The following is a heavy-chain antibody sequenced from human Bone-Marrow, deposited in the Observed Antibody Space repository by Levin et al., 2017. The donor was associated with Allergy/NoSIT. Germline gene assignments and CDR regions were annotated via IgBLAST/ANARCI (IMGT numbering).Heavy chain of an antibody. CDR3: ARVALPRYCTSTSCSDSGYYFDY. Sequence: GGSLRLSCAASGFTFSSYDMHWVRQATGRGLEWVSAIGTAADSYYSGSVKGRFTVSRVNAKNSFYLQMNSLRAGDTAVYYCARVALPRYCTSTSCSDSGYYFDYWGQGTLVTVSS. CDR2: IGTAADS. D-gene: IGHD2-2*01. V-gene: IGHV3-13*04. J-gene: IGHJ4*02. CDR1: GFTFSSYD.